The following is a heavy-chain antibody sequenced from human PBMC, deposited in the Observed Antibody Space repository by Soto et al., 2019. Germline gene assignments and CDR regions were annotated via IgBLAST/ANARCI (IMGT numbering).Heavy chain of an antibody. Sequence: SETLDLTCTFSGGSISSYYWSLILQPPVKVLYLIVCIYYSGSTNYNPSLKSRVTISVDTSKNQFSLKLSSVTAADTAVYYCARAPPYNYCTNGVCYRYYYYGMDVWGQGTTVTVSS. V-gene: IGHV4-59*01. D-gene: IGHD2-8*01. CDR2: IYYSGST. CDR1: GGSISSYY. CDR3: ARAPPYNYCTNGVCYRYYYYGMDV. J-gene: IGHJ6*02.